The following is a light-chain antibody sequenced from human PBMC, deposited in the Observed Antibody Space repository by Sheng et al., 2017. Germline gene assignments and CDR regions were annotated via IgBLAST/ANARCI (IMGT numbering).Light chain of an antibody. Sequence: DIQMTQSPSSLSASVGDRVTITCRARQGINIYLAWYQQKPGKVPKLLIYDAATLQSGVPSRFSGSRSGTDFTLTISSLQPEDVATYYCQKYDSAPXTFGGGTKVEIK. CDR1: QGINIY. V-gene: IGKV1-27*01. J-gene: IGKJ4*01. CDR3: QKYDSAPXT. CDR2: DAA.